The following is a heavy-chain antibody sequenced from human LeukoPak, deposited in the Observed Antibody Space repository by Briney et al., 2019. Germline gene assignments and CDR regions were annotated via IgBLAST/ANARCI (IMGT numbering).Heavy chain of an antibody. CDR2: ISGYNGNT. D-gene: IGHD3-10*01. Sequence: ASVKVSCKASGYSFANYSISWVRQAPGQGLEWMGWISGYNGNTSYAQSLQDRVTMTTDTSTSTAYMELRSLRSDDTAVYYCARVGAYDSGSYYNINPYYYCMDVWGKGTTVTVSS. CDR3: ARVGAYDSGSYYNINPYYYCMDV. CDR1: GYSFANYS. V-gene: IGHV1-18*01. J-gene: IGHJ6*03.